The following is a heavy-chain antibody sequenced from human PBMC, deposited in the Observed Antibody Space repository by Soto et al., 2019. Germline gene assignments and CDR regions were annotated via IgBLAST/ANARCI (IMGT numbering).Heavy chain of an antibody. V-gene: IGHV1-69*13. CDR2: IIPIFGTA. Sequence: SVKVSCKASGCTFSSYAISCVRQAPGQGLEWMGGIIPIFGTANYAQKFQGRVTITADESTSTAYMELSSLRSEDTAVYYCARGWEYYDSSGYSQTEFDYWGQGTLVTVSS. CDR1: GCTFSSYA. D-gene: IGHD3-22*01. CDR3: ARGWEYYDSSGYSQTEFDY. J-gene: IGHJ4*02.